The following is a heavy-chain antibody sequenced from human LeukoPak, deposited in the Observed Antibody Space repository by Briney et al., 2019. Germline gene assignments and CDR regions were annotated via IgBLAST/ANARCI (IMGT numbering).Heavy chain of an antibody. CDR3: ARDRGLYYYDSSGYCDAFDI. CDR2: INPSGGST. D-gene: IGHD3-22*01. V-gene: IGHV1-46*01. J-gene: IGHJ3*02. Sequence: GASVKVSCKASGYTFTNFYVHWVRQAPGQGLEWMGIINPSGGSTSYAQKFQGRVTMTRDMSTSTVYMELSSLRSEDTAVYYCARDRGLYYYDSSGYCDAFDIWGQGTMVTVSS. CDR1: GYTFTNFY.